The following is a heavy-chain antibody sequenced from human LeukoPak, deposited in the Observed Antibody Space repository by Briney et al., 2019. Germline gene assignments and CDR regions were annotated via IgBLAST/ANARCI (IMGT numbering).Heavy chain of an antibody. Sequence: GGSLRLSCAASGFTVSSNYMSWVRQAPGKGLEWVSVIYSGGSTYYADSVKGRFTISRDNSKNTLYLQMNSLRAEDTAVYYCARATRYSSSYYPFDYWGQGTLVTVS. V-gene: IGHV3-53*01. D-gene: IGHD6-6*01. CDR2: IYSGGST. CDR1: GFTVSSNY. CDR3: ARATRYSSSYYPFDY. J-gene: IGHJ4*02.